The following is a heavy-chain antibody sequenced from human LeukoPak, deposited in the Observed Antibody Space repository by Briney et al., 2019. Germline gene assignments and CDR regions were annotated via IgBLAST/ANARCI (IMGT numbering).Heavy chain of an antibody. Sequence: GGSLRLSCVASGFIFSTYGMYWVRQAPGKGLEWVAFIRYDGSNKYYADSVKGRFTISRDNSKNTLYLQMNSLRAEDTAVYYCANGPRHCSSTSCYGGYWGQGTLVTVSS. CDR2: IRYDGSNK. D-gene: IGHD2-2*01. V-gene: IGHV3-30*02. J-gene: IGHJ4*02. CDR1: GFIFSTYG. CDR3: ANGPRHCSSTSCYGGY.